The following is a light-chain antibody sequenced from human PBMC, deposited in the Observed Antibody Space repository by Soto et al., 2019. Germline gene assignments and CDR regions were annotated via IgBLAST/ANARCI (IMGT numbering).Light chain of an antibody. V-gene: IGKV3-11*01. CDR1: QSVSTF. Sequence: EIVMTQSPATLSVSPGERATLSCRASQSVSTFLAWYQHKPGQAPRLLIYDASNRATGFPDRFRGSGSGTDFTLTISSLEPEDFALYYCQQGTDWPPGTFGQGTKVDIK. J-gene: IGKJ1*01. CDR2: DAS. CDR3: QQGTDWPPGT.